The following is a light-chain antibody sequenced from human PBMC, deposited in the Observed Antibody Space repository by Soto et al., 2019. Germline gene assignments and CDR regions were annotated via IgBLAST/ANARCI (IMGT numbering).Light chain of an antibody. CDR1: SSNIGAGYD. CDR3: QSYDSSLSGV. J-gene: IGLJ1*01. CDR2: GNS. Sequence: SVLPQPPSVSGAPGQRVTISCTGSSSNIGAGYDVHWYQQFPGTAPKLLIYGNSNRPSGVPDRFSGSKSGTSASLAITGLQAEDEADYYCQSYDSSLSGVFGSGTKVTVL. V-gene: IGLV1-40*01.